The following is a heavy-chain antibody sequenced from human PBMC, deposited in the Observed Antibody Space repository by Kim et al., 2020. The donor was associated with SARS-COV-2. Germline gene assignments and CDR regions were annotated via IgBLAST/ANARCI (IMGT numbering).Heavy chain of an antibody. J-gene: IGHJ3*02. CDR2: IIPIFGTA. Sequence: SVKVSCKASGGTFSSYAISWVRQAPGQGLEWMGGIIPIFGTANYAQKFQGRVTITAYESTSTAYMELSSLRSEDTAVYYCARWGENSDYYDSSGPDAFDIWGQGTMVTVSS. D-gene: IGHD3-22*01. CDR3: ARWGENSDYYDSSGPDAFDI. V-gene: IGHV1-69*13. CDR1: GGTFSSYA.